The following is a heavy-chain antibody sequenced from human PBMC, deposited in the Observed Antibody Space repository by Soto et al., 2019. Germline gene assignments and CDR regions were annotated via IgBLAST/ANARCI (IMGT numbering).Heavy chain of an antibody. CDR2: ISDSGGGT. J-gene: IGHJ4*02. Sequence: EVQLLESGGGLVQPGGSLRLSCAASGFTFRSYAMNWVRQAPGKGLECVSVISDSGGGTYYADSAKGRFTISRDNSKNTLYLQMNSLRAEDTAVYYWVKGGRGSSGYFYYWGQGTLVTVSS. CDR3: VKGGRGSSGYFYY. V-gene: IGHV3-23*01. D-gene: IGHD5-12*01. CDR1: GFTFRSYA.